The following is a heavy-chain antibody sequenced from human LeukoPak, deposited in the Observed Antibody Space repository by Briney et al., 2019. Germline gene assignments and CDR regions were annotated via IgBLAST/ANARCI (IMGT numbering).Heavy chain of an antibody. CDR1: GFTFRNFA. CDR3: AKFKGHYYYDSSGYCDN. V-gene: IGHV3-23*01. CDR2: ISAADSDNT. J-gene: IGHJ4*02. D-gene: IGHD3-22*01. Sequence: GGSLRLSCVGTGFTFRNFAMSWVRQAPGKGLEWVSAISAADSDNTYYPDSVKGRFTISRDNSENTLHLQMSSLRAEDTAVYYCAKFKGHYYYDSSGYCDNWGQGTLVTVSS.